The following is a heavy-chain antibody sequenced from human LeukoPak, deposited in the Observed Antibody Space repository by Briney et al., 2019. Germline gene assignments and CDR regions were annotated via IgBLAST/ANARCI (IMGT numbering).Heavy chain of an antibody. D-gene: IGHD3-22*01. V-gene: IGHV3-7*03. Sequence: GGSLRLSCAASGFTFSSYWMSWVRQAPGKGLEWVANIKQDGSEKYYVDSVKGRFTISRDNAKNSLYLQMNSLRAEDTAVYYCAREPTPDYYDSSGYYDYWGQGTLVTVSS. CDR1: GFTFSSYW. J-gene: IGHJ4*02. CDR3: AREPTPDYYDSSGYYDY. CDR2: IKQDGSEK.